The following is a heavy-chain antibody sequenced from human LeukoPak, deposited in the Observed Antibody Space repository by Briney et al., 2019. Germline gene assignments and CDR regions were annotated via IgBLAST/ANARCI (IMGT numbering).Heavy chain of an antibody. J-gene: IGHJ3*02. CDR1: GYSFSDYW. D-gene: IGHD1-26*01. CDR3: ARGGSYDRGSAFDI. V-gene: IGHV5-51*01. Sequence: GESLKISCKGSGYSFSDYWIAWGRQMSGKGLEGMGVIYPFDSDTRYIQPCRGQITISPDKSISTAYVQWNSLEASDTAMYFCARGGSYDRGSAFDIWGQGTMVTVSS. CDR2: IYPFDSDT.